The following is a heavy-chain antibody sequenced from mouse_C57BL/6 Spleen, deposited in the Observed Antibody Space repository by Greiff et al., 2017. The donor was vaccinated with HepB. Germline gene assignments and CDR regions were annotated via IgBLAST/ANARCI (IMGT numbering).Heavy chain of an antibody. CDR3: ASGVYGSSPLDY. V-gene: IGHV1-82*01. Sequence: QVQLQQSGPELVKPGASVKISCKASGYAFSSSWMNWVKQRPGKGLEWIGRIYPGDGDTNYNGKFKGKATLTADKSSSTAYMQLSSLTSEDSAVYFCASGVYGSSPLDYWGKGTTLTVSS. CDR1: GYAFSSSW. J-gene: IGHJ2*01. CDR2: IYPGDGDT. D-gene: IGHD1-1*01.